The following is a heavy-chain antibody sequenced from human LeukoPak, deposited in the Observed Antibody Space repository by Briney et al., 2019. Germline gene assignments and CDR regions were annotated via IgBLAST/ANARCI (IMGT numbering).Heavy chain of an antibody. J-gene: IGHJ4*02. CDR1: GGTFSSYA. V-gene: IGHV1-69*06. CDR2: IIPIFGTA. CDR3: ARGVGIDYFDY. Sequence: EASVKVSCKASGGTFSSYAISWVRQAPGQGLEWMGGIIPIFGTANYAQKFQGRVTITADKSTSTAYMELSSLRSEDTAVYYCARGVGIDYFDYWGQGTLVTVSS.